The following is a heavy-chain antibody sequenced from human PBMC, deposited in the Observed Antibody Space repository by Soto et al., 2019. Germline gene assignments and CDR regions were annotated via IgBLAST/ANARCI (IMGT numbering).Heavy chain of an antibody. CDR3: ARDLGGVITMIGFDLGRDYYYYGMDV. J-gene: IGHJ6*02. V-gene: IGHV3-33*01. CDR2: IWDDGSNK. CDR1: GFTFSSYG. Sequence: QVQLVESGGGVVQPGRSLRLSCAASGFTFSSYGMHWVRQAPGKGLEWVAVIWDDGSNKYYADSVKGRFTISGGNSKNTVYLQMNSLRAEDTAVYYCARDLGGVITMIGFDLGRDYYYYGMDVWGQGTTVTVSS. D-gene: IGHD3-22*01.